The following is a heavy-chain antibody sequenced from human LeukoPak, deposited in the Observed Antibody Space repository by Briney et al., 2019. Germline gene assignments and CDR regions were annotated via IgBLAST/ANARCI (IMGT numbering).Heavy chain of an antibody. V-gene: IGHV1-2*02. D-gene: IGHD2-2*01. Sequence: ASVKVSCKASGYTFTSYGISWVRQAPGQGLEWMGWINPNTGGTNYAQKFQGRVTMTRDTSIGTAYMELSRLRSDDTAVYYCARDLGIYCTSTSCPIDYWGQGTLVTVSS. CDR1: GYTFTSYG. CDR2: INPNTGGT. CDR3: ARDLGIYCTSTSCPIDY. J-gene: IGHJ4*02.